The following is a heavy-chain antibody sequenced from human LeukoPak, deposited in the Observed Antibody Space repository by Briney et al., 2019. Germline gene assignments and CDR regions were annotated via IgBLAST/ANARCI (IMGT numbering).Heavy chain of an antibody. CDR3: ARVTYYYDSTDDYGFFDY. CDR1: SYSISSDYY. V-gene: IGHV4-38-2*01. Sequence: PSETLSLTCGVSSYSISSDYYWGWIRQPPGKGLEWLGSIYHSGSTSYNPSLKSRVTISVDTSKNQFSLKLSSVTAADTAVYYCARVTYYYDSTDDYGFFDYWGQGTLVTVSS. CDR2: IYHSGST. D-gene: IGHD3-22*01. J-gene: IGHJ4*02.